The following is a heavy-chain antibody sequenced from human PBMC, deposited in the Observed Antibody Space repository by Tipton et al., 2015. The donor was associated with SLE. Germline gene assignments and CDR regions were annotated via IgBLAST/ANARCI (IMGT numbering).Heavy chain of an antibody. CDR3: AKRRHWLSQYYFDY. D-gene: IGHD6-19*01. CDR2: ISSSGSTI. V-gene: IGHV3-11*04. Sequence: SLRLSCAASGFTFRNYAMSWVRQAPGKGLEWVSYISSSGSTIYYADSVKGRFTISRDNAKNSLYLQMNSLRPEDTAVYYCAKRRHWLSQYYFDYWGQGTLVTVSP. CDR1: GFTFRNYA. J-gene: IGHJ4*02.